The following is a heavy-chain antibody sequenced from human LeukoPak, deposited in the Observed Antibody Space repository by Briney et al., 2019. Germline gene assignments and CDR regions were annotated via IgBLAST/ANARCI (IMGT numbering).Heavy chain of an antibody. V-gene: IGHV1-46*01. J-gene: IGHJ5*02. D-gene: IGHD2-21*02. CDR3: ARTPPKGDIDT. CDR2: INPTGGST. CDR1: GYTFPSYF. Sequence: ASVKASCKASGYTFPSYFMHWVRQAPGQGLEWMGIINPTGGSTTYAQKFQGRVTMTSDTSETTVYMEVRSLASEDTAVYYCARTPPKGDIDTWGQGTMVTVSS.